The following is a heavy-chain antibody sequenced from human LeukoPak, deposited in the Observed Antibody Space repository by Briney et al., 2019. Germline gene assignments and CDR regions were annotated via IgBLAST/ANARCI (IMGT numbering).Heavy chain of an antibody. CDR3: ARRGKSGWRTENFDY. D-gene: IGHD6-19*01. V-gene: IGHV4-39*01. CDR1: GVSISSSNSY. CDR2: IYCSGNT. J-gene: IGHJ4*02. Sequence: SETLSLTCTVSGVSISSSNSYWGWIRQPPGKGLEWIGSIYCSGNTYYNASLKSQVSISIDTSKNRFSLKLSSVTAADTAVYYCARRGKSGWRTENFDYWGQGTLVTVSS.